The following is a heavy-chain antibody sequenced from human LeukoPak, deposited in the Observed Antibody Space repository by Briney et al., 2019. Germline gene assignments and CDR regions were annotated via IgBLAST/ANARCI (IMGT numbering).Heavy chain of an antibody. Sequence: SETLSVTCTVSGGSISSYYWSWIRQPRGKGLEWIGYIYYSGSTNYNPSLKSRVTISVDTSKNQFSLKLSSVTAADTAVYYCARGDRTFDYWGQGTLVTVSS. CDR3: ARGDRTFDY. J-gene: IGHJ4*02. CDR2: IYYSGST. V-gene: IGHV4-59*08. CDR1: GGSISSYY.